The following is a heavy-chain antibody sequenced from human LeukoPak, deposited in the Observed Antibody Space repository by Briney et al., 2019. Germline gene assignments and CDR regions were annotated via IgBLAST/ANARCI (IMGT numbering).Heavy chain of an antibody. V-gene: IGHV3-7*01. CDR1: GLSFSNYW. CDR2: IKPDGSKI. Sequence: PGGSLRPSCAASGLSFSNYWMSWVRQAPAQGLEWVANIKPDGSKIYYVDSVKGRFTISRDNAKNSLYLQMNSLRAEDTAVYYCARDDGIRTVDYWGQGTLVTVSS. J-gene: IGHJ4*02. D-gene: IGHD1-14*01. CDR3: ARDDGIRTVDY.